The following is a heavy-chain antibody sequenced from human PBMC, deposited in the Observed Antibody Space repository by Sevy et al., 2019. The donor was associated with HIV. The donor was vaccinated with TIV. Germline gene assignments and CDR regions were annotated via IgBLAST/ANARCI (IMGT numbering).Heavy chain of an antibody. Sequence: ASVKVSCKASGYTFTGYYMHWVRQAPGQGLEWMGWIDPNSGGTNYAQKFQGRVTMSTDTSISTAYMELSRLRSDDTALYYSSRSVYGSRTYLNDYWGQGTLVTVSS. J-gene: IGHJ4*02. CDR3: SRSVYGSRTYLNDY. D-gene: IGHD3-10*01. V-gene: IGHV1-2*02. CDR2: IDPNSGGT. CDR1: GYTFTGYY.